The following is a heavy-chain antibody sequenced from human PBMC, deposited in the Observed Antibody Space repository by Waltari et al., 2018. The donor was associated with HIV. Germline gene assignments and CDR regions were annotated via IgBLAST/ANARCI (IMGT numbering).Heavy chain of an antibody. CDR3: ARDRTRYYFDS. V-gene: IGHV3-48*01. Sequence: EVQLVESGGGLVQPGGSLRLSCTASGFSFSRYSLNWVSQAPGKGLEWVSYISTSSSAIFYADSVKGRFTISRDTAKNSLYLQMNSLRAEDTAVYYCARDRTRYYFDSWGQGTLVTVSS. J-gene: IGHJ4*02. CDR1: GFSFSRYS. D-gene: IGHD6-6*01. CDR2: ISTSSSAI.